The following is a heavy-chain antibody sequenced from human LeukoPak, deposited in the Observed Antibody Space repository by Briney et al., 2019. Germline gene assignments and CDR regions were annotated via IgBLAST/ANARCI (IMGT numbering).Heavy chain of an antibody. CDR2: IYYSGNT. J-gene: IGHJ3*02. CDR1: GGSISSTSYY. D-gene: IGHD2-2*01. Sequence: SETLSLTCIVSGGSISSTSYYWGWIRQPPGKGLEWIGNIYYSGNTYYNSSLKSRVTISVDTSKNQLSLKLSSVTAADTAVYYCAKDIVVVPAGNDAFDIWGQGTMVTVSS. CDR3: AKDIVVVPAGNDAFDI. V-gene: IGHV4-39*07.